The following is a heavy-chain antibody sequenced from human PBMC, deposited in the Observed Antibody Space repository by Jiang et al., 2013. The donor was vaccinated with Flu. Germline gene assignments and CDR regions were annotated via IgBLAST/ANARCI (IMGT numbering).Heavy chain of an antibody. D-gene: IGHD1-26*01. V-gene: IGHV4-34*01. CDR2: INHSGTT. Sequence: KPSETLSLTCAVYSGSFNDYHWSWIRQPPGKGLEWIGEINHSGTTYYNWSLKSRVTISVDTSKNQFSLSLSSVTAADTAVYYCVRGPISGSHDFDYWGQGTLVTVSS. CDR3: VRGPISGSHDFDY. CDR1: SGSFNDYH. J-gene: IGHJ4*02.